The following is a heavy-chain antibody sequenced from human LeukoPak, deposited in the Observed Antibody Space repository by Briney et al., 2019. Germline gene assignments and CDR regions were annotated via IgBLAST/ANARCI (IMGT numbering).Heavy chain of an antibody. CDR2: ISWNSGSI. J-gene: IGHJ4*02. CDR1: GFTFSSYS. D-gene: IGHD3-22*01. V-gene: IGHV3-9*01. CDR3: AKAHYDSSGYYDTAFDY. Sequence: GGSLRLSCAASGFTFSSYSMNWVRQAPGKGLEWVSGISWNSGSIGYADSVKGRFTISRDNAKNSLYLQMNSLRAEDTALYYCAKAHYDSSGYYDTAFDYWGQGTLVTVSS.